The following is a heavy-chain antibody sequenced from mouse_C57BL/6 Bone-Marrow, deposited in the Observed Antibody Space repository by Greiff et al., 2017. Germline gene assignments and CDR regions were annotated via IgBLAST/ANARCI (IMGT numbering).Heavy chain of an antibody. Sequence: QVQLQQPGAELVMPGASVKLSCKASGYTFTSYWMHWVKQRPGQGLEWIGEIDPSDSYTNYNQKFKGKSTWTVDKSSSTAYMQLSSLTSEDSAVYYCARDGNYVRFFAYWGQGTLVTVSA. CDR1: GYTFTSYW. D-gene: IGHD2-1*01. V-gene: IGHV1-69*01. CDR3: ARDGNYVRFFAY. J-gene: IGHJ3*01. CDR2: IDPSDSYT.